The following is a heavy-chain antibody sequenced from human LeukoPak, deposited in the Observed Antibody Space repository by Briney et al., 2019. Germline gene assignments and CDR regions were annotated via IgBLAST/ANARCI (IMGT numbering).Heavy chain of an antibody. CDR1: GGAISSGGYY. CDR3: AREGRLLMDAFDI. D-gene: IGHD2-15*01. Sequence: SETLSLTCTVSGGAISSGGYYWSWIRQHPGKGLEWIGYIYYSGSTYYNPSLKSRVTISVDTSKNQFSLKLSSVTAADTAVYYCAREGRLLMDAFDIWGQGTMVTISS. V-gene: IGHV4-31*03. J-gene: IGHJ3*02. CDR2: IYYSGST.